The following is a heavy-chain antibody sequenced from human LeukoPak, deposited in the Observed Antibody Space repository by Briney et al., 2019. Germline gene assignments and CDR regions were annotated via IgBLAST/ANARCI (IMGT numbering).Heavy chain of an antibody. CDR1: GYTFTSYD. J-gene: IGHJ6*02. V-gene: IGHV1-8*01. D-gene: IGHD3-3*01. CDR2: MNPNSGNT. Sequence: ASVKVSCKASGYTFTSYDINWVRQAPGQGLEWMGWMNPNSGNTGYAQTFQGRVTMTRNTSISTAYMELSSLRSEDTAVYYCARGITIFGVVTDYSYSSMDVWGQGTTVTVSS. CDR3: ARGITIFGVVTDYSYSSMDV.